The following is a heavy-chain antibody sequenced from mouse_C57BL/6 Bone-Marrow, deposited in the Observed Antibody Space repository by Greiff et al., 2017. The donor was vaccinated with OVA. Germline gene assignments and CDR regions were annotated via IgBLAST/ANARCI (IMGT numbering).Heavy chain of an antibody. Sequence: QVQLKESGAELARPGASVKLSCKASGYTFTSYGISWVKQRTGQGLEWIGEIYPRSGNTYYNEKFKGKATLTADKSSSTAYMELRSLTSEDSAVYVCARSYYGSSSPWFAYWGQGTLVTVSA. CDR1: GYTFTSYG. V-gene: IGHV1-81*01. CDR2: IYPRSGNT. D-gene: IGHD1-1*01. CDR3: ARSYYGSSSPWFAY. J-gene: IGHJ3*01.